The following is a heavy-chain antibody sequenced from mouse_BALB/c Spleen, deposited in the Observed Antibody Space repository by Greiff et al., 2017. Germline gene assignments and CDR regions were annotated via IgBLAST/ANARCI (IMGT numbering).Heavy chain of an antibody. CDR1: GFNIKDTY. CDR2: IDPANGNT. Sequence: SGAELVKPGASVKLSCTASGFNIKDTYMHWVKQRPEQGLEWIGRIDPANGNTKYDPKFQGKATITADTSSNTAYLQLSSLTSEDTAVYYCAPYSLYYAMDYWGQGTSVTVSS. V-gene: IGHV14-3*02. D-gene: IGHD2-12*01. CDR3: APYSLYYAMDY. J-gene: IGHJ4*01.